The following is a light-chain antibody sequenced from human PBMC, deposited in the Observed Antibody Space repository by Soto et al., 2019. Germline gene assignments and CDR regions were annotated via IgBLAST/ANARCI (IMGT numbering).Light chain of an antibody. Sequence: QSALTQPASVSGSPGQSITISCTGTSSDVGGYNYVSWYQQHPGKAPKLMIYEVSNRPSGVSNRFSGSKSGNTASLTISGLQAEDEADYYSSSYTTFGGGTKLTVL. V-gene: IGLV2-14*01. J-gene: IGLJ2*01. CDR3: SSYTT. CDR1: SSDVGGYNY. CDR2: EVS.